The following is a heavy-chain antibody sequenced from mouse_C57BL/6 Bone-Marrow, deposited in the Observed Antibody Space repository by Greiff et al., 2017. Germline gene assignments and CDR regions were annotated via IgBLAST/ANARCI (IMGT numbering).Heavy chain of an antibody. V-gene: IGHV1-81*01. CDR1: GYTFTSYG. J-gene: IGHJ4*01. D-gene: IGHD1-1*01. CDR3: ARYPLYYGSSYDAMDY. CDR2: IYPRSGNT. Sequence: VQLQESGAELARPGASVKLSCKASGYTFTSYGISWVKQRTGQGLEWIGEIYPRSGNTYYNEKFKGKATLTADKSSSTAYMELRSLTSEDSAVYFCARYPLYYGSSYDAMDYWGQGTSVTVSS.